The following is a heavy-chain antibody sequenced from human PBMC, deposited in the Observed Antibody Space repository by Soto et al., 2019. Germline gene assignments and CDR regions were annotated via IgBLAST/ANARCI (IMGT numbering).Heavy chain of an antibody. J-gene: IGHJ6*02. Sequence: SETLSLTCAVSIGSISSYYWSWIRQPPGKGLEWIGYIYYSGSTNYNPSLKSRVTILVDMSKNQFSLKLRSVTAADTAVYYCARLKPSDWDYYCGMDVWGQGTTVTVSS. V-gene: IGHV4-59*01. CDR1: IGSISSYY. CDR2: IYYSGST. CDR3: ARLKPSDWDYYCGMDV. D-gene: IGHD3-9*01.